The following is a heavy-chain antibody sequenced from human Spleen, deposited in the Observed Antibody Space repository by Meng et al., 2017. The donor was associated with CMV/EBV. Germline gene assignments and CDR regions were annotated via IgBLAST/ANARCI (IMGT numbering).Heavy chain of an antibody. CDR2: INSDETST. J-gene: IGHJ6*02. Sequence: GGSLRLSCAATGFTFSSYWMHWVRQAPGKGLVWVSRINSDETSTSYADPVKGRFTISRDNAKNTVYLQMNSLRAEDTAVYYCARGNYYGMDVWGQGTTVTVSS. CDR1: GFTFSSYW. CDR3: ARGNYYGMDV. V-gene: IGHV3-74*01.